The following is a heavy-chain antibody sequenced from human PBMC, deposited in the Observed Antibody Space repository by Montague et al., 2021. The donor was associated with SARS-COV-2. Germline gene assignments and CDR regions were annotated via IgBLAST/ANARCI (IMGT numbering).Heavy chain of an antibody. D-gene: IGHD3-22*01. CDR2: INHSGST. J-gene: IGHJ5*02. CDR1: GGSVSGYC. V-gene: IGHV4-34*01. CDR3: ARGPRITMIVVVITDIWFDP. Sequence: SETLSLTCAVYGGSVSGYCWSWIRQPPGKGLEWIGEINHSGSTNYNPSLKSRVTTSVDTSRNQFSLKLTSVTAADTAVYYCARGPRITMIVVVITDIWFDPWGQGTLVTVSS.